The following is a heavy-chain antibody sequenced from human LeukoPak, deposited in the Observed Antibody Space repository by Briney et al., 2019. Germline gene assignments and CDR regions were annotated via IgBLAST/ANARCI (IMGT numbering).Heavy chain of an antibody. CDR3: ARVLGSRNYYYGMDV. J-gene: IGHJ6*02. CDR1: GFTFSSYA. V-gene: IGHV3-23*01. Sequence: PGGSLRLSCAASGFTFSSYAMSWVRQAPGKGLEWVSAISGSGGSTYYADSVKGRFTISRDNAKNSLYLQMNSLRAEDTAVYYCARVLGSRNYYYGMDVWGQGTTVTVSS. CDR2: ISGSGGST. D-gene: IGHD2-15*01.